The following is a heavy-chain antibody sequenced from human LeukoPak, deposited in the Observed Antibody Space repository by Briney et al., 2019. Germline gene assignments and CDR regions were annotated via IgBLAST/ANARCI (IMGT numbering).Heavy chain of an antibody. V-gene: IGHV3-33*01. D-gene: IGHD4-17*01. CDR2: IWYDGSNK. CDR3: ARGGPGLRTVPQYYFDY. Sequence: GGSLRLSCAASGFTFSSYGMHWVRQAPGKGLEWVAVIWYDGSNKYYADSVKGRFTISRDNSKNTLYLQMNSLRAEDTAVYYCARGGPGLRTVPQYYFDYWGQGTLVTVSS. J-gene: IGHJ4*02. CDR1: GFTFSSYG.